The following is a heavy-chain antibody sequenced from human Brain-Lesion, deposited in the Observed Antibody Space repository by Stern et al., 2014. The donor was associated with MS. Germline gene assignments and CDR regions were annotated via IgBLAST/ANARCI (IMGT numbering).Heavy chain of an antibody. CDR3: ARGVGDY. CDR2: INRGGSDT. J-gene: IGHJ4*02. CDR1: GFNFSSYW. D-gene: IGHD3-16*01. Sequence: EVQLVESGGGLVQPGGSLRLSCAASGFNFSSYWMHWVRQFPEKGLFWVSQINRGGSDTSYADSVKGRFSISRDNIRNMLYLRMTSLRSEDTAGYYCARGVGDYWGQGARVTVSS. V-gene: IGHV3-74*02.